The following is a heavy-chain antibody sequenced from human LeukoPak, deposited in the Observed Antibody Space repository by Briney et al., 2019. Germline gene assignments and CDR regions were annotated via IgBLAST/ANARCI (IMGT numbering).Heavy chain of an antibody. J-gene: IGHJ5*02. Sequence: PGGSLRLSCAASGFSFSSLGMHWVRQAPGKGLEWVAVISPDGTNKLYADSVTGRFTTSRDSSKNTVSLQLNSLRVEDTAVYYCAKEYKFFSGYDSWGQGTLVTVSS. D-gene: IGHD5-12*01. CDR1: GFSFSSLG. V-gene: IGHV3-30*18. CDR3: AKEYKFFSGYDS. CDR2: ISPDGTNK.